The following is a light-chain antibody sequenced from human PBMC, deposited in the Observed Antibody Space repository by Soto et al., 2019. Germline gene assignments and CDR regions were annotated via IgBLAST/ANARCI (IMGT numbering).Light chain of an antibody. V-gene: IGLV2-14*01. CDR2: EVT. J-gene: IGLJ1*01. CDR3: TSFTSSHTYV. Sequence: QAVVTQPASVSGSPGQSITISCTGTSRDVGGYNFVSWYQQHPDKAPKLMIYEVTNRPSGVSNRFSGSKSGNTASLTISGLQPEDEADYYCTSFTSSHTYVFGTGTKLTVL. CDR1: SRDVGGYNF.